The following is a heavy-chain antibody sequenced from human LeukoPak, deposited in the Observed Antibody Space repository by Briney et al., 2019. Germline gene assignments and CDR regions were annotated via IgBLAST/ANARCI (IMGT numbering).Heavy chain of an antibody. V-gene: IGHV3-33*08. D-gene: IGHD3-9*01. CDR2: IWYDGSNK. CDR3: ARDVVSAYDVLPEGSKYNYFDP. J-gene: IGHJ5*02. CDR1: GFTFSSYG. Sequence: GRSLRLSCAASGFTFSSYGMHWVRQAPGKGLEWVALIWYDGSNKYYADSVKGRFTISRDNSKNTLYLQMNSLRAEDTAVYYCARDVVSAYDVLPEGSKYNYFDPWGQGTLVTVSS.